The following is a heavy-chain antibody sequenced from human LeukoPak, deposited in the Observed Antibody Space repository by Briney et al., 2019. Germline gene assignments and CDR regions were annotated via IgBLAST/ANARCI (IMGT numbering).Heavy chain of an antibody. Sequence: PGGSLRLSCAASGFTFSSYAMSWVRQAPGKGLEWVSAISGSGGSTYYADSVKGRFTISRDNSKNTLYLQMNSLRAEDTAVYYCARVLSSDWYYFDYWGQGTLVTVSS. CDR1: GFTFSSYA. V-gene: IGHV3-23*01. J-gene: IGHJ4*02. D-gene: IGHD6-19*01. CDR2: ISGSGGST. CDR3: ARVLSSDWYYFDY.